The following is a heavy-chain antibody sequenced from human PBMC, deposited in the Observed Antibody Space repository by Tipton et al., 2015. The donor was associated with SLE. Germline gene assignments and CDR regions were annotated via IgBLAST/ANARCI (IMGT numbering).Heavy chain of an antibody. CDR2: SYYKGST. V-gene: IGHV4-59*01. D-gene: IGHD5-24*01. Sequence: TLSLTCTVSGGSIIGYYWSWIRQSPGKGLEWIGDSYYKGSTNYSPSLKSRLTTSVDTSKNHISLKLSSVTAADTAVYYCARVNYWRSYGAFDMWGQGTMVTVSS. J-gene: IGHJ3*02. CDR1: GGSIIGYY. CDR3: ARVNYWRSYGAFDM.